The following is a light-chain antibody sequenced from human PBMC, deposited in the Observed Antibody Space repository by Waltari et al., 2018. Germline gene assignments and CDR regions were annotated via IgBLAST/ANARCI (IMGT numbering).Light chain of an antibody. Sequence: QSALTQSASVYGSPGQSITISCTGTSSDVGSYNLVSWYQRHPGNAPKLMIYEVTERPSGVSNRFSGSKSAKTASLTISGLQSEDEADYCCCSYAGASTSLYVFGTGTKVTVL. CDR1: SSDVGSYNL. J-gene: IGLJ1*01. CDR3: CSYAGASTSLYV. V-gene: IGLV2-23*02. CDR2: EVT.